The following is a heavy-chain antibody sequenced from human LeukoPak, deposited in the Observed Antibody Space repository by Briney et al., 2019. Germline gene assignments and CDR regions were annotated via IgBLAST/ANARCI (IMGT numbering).Heavy chain of an antibody. Sequence: GGSLRLSCAASGFTFSSYWMHWVRQAPGKGLVWVSRISSDGSSTTYADSVKGRFTISRDNAKNTLYLQMNSLRVEDTAVYYCGRGGKVEQLVLARWGQGSLVTVSS. CDR2: ISSDGSST. D-gene: IGHD6-13*01. V-gene: IGHV3-74*01. CDR1: GFTFSSYW. J-gene: IGHJ4*02. CDR3: GRGGKVEQLVLAR.